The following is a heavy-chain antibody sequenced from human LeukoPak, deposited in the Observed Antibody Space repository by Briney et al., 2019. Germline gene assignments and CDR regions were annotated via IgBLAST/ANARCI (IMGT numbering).Heavy chain of an antibody. CDR2: IFPGDSDT. CDR3: ARLPNIGGKEYYFDY. Sequence: GESLKISCRGSGYFFTNYWIGWVRQMSGKGLEWMGIIFPGDSDTRYSPSFQGQVTISADKSISTAYLQWSSLKASDTAMYYCARLPNIGGKEYYFDYWGQGTLVTVSS. J-gene: IGHJ4*02. V-gene: IGHV5-51*01. CDR1: GYFFTNYW. D-gene: IGHD2/OR15-2a*01.